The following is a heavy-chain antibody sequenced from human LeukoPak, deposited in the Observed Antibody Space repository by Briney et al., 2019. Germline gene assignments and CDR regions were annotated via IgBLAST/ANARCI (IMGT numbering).Heavy chain of an antibody. CDR2: IYYSGSA. CDR1: GGSISSYY. J-gene: IGHJ4*02. D-gene: IGHD5-18*01. V-gene: IGHV4-59*01. CDR3: ARSRSSHSNGYSYGLGPLFDY. Sequence: SETLSLTCTVSGGSISSYYWSWIRQPPGKGLEWIGYIYYSGSANYNPSLKSRVTISVDTSKNQFSLKLSSVTAADTAAYYCARSRSSHSNGYSYGLGPLFDYWGQGTLVTVSS.